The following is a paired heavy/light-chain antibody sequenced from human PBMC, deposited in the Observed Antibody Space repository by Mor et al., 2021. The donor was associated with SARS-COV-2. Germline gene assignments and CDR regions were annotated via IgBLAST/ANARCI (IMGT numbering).Heavy chain of an antibody. J-gene: IGHJ6*02. Sequence: EVQLVESGGGLVQPGGSLRLSCAASGFTFSSYSMNWVRQAPGKGLEWVSYISSSSSTIYYADSVKGRFTISRDNAKNSLYLQMNSLRAEDTAVYYCARVMTPIAARVEFDYYYYGMDVWGQGTTVTVSS. D-gene: IGHD6-6*01. CDR3: ARVMTPIAARVEFDYYYYGMDV. CDR1: GFTFSSYS. V-gene: IGHV3-48*01. CDR2: ISSSSSTI.
Light chain of an antibody. Sequence: EIVLTQSPGTLSLSPGERATLSCRASQSVTSSSLAWYQQKPGQPPSLLIYAASSRATGIPDRFSGSGSGTDFILTISRLEPEDFAVYYCQQYGSSFTFGGGTKVEI. CDR3: QQYGSSFT. V-gene: IGKV3-20*01. J-gene: IGKJ4*01. CDR1: QSVTSSS. CDR2: AAS.